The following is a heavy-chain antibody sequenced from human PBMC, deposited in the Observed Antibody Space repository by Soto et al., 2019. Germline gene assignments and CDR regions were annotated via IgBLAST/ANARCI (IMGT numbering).Heavy chain of an antibody. CDR2: ISYDGSNK. Sequence: GGSLRLSCAASGFTFSSYAMHWVRQAPGRGLEWVAVISYDGSNKYYADSVKGRFTISRDNSKNTLYLQMNSLRAEDTAVYYCASLGYDSSGYYSDAFDIWGQGTMVTVSS. V-gene: IGHV3-30-3*01. CDR3: ASLGYDSSGYYSDAFDI. CDR1: GFTFSSYA. J-gene: IGHJ3*02. D-gene: IGHD3-22*01.